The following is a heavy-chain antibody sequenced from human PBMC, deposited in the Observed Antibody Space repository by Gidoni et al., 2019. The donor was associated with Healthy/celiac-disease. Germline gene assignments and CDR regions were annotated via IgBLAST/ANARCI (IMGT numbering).Heavy chain of an antibody. V-gene: IGHV4-59*01. CDR3: ARGEQQVLEYYFDY. D-gene: IGHD6-13*01. J-gene: IGHJ4*02. Sequence: QVQLQESGPGLVKPSGTLSPTCTVAGGSISSSYWSWIRQPPGKGLEWIGYIYYSGSTNYNPSLKSRVTISVDTSKTQFSLKLSSVTAADTAVYYCARGEQQVLEYYFDYWGQGTLVTVSS. CDR1: GGSISSSY. CDR2: IYYSGST.